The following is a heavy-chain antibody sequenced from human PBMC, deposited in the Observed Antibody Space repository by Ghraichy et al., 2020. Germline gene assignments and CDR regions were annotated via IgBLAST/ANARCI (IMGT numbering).Heavy chain of an antibody. D-gene: IGHD6-19*01. Sequence: SETQSLTCTVSGGSVSSGSYYWSWIRQPPGKGLEWIGYIYYSGSTNYNPSLKSRVTISVDTSKNQFSLKLSSVTAADTAVYYCARNGGWSQYYFDYWGQGTLVTVSS. V-gene: IGHV4-61*01. CDR2: IYYSGST. CDR1: GGSVSSGSYY. CDR3: ARNGGWSQYYFDY. J-gene: IGHJ4*02.